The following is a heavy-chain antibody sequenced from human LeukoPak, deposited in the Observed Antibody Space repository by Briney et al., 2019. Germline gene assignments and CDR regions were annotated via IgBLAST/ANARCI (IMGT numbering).Heavy chain of an antibody. Sequence: ASVKVSCKASGYMFTSYAFSWVRQAPGQGLEWMGWISTDNGKTDYAQRLQGRVTMTTDAPTTTAYMELRRLRSDDTAVYYCAREEVAGSFDYWGQGTLVTVSS. V-gene: IGHV1-18*01. J-gene: IGHJ4*02. CDR3: AREEVAGSFDY. CDR2: ISTDNGKT. CDR1: GYMFTSYA. D-gene: IGHD6-19*01.